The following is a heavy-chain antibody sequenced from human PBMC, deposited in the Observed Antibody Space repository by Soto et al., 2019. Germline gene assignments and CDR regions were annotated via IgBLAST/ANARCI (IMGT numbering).Heavy chain of an antibody. CDR3: ARVVTAIHANIYYYYGMDV. CDR1: GGSVNSGNYY. V-gene: IGHV4-61*01. CDR2: MSHSGGT. D-gene: IGHD2-21*02. Sequence: SETLSLTCAVFGGSVNSGNYYWSWIRQPPGKGLEWIGEMSHSGGTHFNPSLKSRVTISVDTSKNQFSLKLSSVTAADTAVYYCARVVTAIHANIYYYYGMDVWGQGTTVTVSS. J-gene: IGHJ6*02.